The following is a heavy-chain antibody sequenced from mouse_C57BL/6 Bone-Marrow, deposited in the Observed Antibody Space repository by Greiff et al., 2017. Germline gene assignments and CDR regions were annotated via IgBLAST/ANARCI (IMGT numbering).Heavy chain of an antibody. J-gene: IGHJ2*01. V-gene: IGHV5-6*01. Sequence: EVQLVESGGDLVKPGGSLKLSCAASGFTFSSYGMSWVRQTPDKRLEWVATISSGGSYTYYPDSVKGRFTISRDNAKNTLYLQMSSLKSEDTAMYYCARHQIILPHFDYWGQGTTLTVSS. CDR2: ISSGGSYT. CDR1: GFTFSSYG. D-gene: IGHD5-5*01. CDR3: ARHQIILPHFDY.